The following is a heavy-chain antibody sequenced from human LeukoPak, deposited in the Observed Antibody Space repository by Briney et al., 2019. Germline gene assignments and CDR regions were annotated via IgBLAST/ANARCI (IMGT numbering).Heavy chain of an antibody. Sequence: ASVKVSCKASGGTFSSYAISWVRQAPGQGLEWVGWISVYNGNTNYEQKLQGRVTMTRDTSTSTAYMELRSLRSDDTAVYYCARGIDSASPPLGTFEIWGQGTMVTVSS. CDR2: ISVYNGNT. D-gene: IGHD1-26*01. V-gene: IGHV1-18*01. J-gene: IGHJ3*02. CDR3: ARGIDSASPPLGTFEI. CDR1: GGTFSSYA.